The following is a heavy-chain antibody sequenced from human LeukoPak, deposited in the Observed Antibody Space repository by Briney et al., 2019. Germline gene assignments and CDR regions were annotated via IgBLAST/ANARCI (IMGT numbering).Heavy chain of an antibody. D-gene: IGHD3-22*01. CDR2: ISAYNGNT. CDR3: ARVPYYDSSGYYFDY. CDR1: GYTFTSYG. Sequence: ASVKVSCKASGYTFTSYGISWVRQAPGQGLEWMGWISAYNGNTNYAQKLRGRVTMTTDTSTSTAYMELRSLRSDDTAVYYCARVPYYDSSGYYFDYWGQGTLVTVSS. V-gene: IGHV1-18*01. J-gene: IGHJ4*02.